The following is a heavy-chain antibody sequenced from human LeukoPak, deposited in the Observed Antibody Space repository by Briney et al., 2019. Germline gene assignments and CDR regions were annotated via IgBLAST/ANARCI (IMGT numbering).Heavy chain of an antibody. D-gene: IGHD2/OR15-2a*01. CDR1: GGSISSYY. CDR2: IYYSGST. CDR3: ARVVLSMTGDY. Sequence: PSETLSLTCTVSGGSISSYYWSWIRQPPGKGLEWIGYIYYSGSTNYNPSLKSRVTISVDTSKNQFSLKLSSVTAADTAVYYCARVVLSMTGDYWGQGTLVTVSS. J-gene: IGHJ4*02. V-gene: IGHV4-59*12.